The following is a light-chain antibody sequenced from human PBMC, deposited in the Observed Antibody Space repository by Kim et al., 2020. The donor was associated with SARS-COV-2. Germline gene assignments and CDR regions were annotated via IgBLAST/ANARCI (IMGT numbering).Light chain of an antibody. J-gene: IGKJ1*01. CDR1: QSISSN. Sequence: EIVMTQSPATLSVSPGERATLSCRASQSISSNLTWYQHKTGQAPRLLIHGASTSATGIPARFSGSGSGTEFTLTISSLPSEDFAVYYCQQYNNRLSWTFGQGTKVDIK. CDR2: GAS. CDR3: QQYNNRLSWT. V-gene: IGKV3-15*01.